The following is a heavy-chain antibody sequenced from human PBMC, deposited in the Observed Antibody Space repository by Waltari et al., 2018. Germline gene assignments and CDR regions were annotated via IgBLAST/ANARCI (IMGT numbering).Heavy chain of an antibody. CDR3: AKRYGDGYNGRDAFDI. J-gene: IGHJ3*02. CDR1: GFTFTTYH. CDR2: VSGSGGAT. V-gene: IGHV3-23*04. Sequence: EVRLVESGGGLVQPGGSLRLSCAASGFTFTTYHMNWVPQAPGKGLEWVSAVSGSGGATYYADSVKGRFTISRDNSKNTLFLQMNSLRAEDTAVYYCAKRYGDGYNGRDAFDIWGQGTLVTVSS. D-gene: IGHD5-12*01.